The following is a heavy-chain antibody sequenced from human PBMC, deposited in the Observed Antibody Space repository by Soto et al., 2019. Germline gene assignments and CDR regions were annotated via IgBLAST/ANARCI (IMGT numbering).Heavy chain of an antibody. CDR2: ISGSGGST. CDR1: GFTFSSFA. D-gene: IGHD2-21*02. Sequence: PGGSLRLSCAASGFTFSSFAMSWVRQAPGKGLDWVSAISGSGGSTYSADSVKGRFTISRDNSKNTLYLQMNSLRFEDTAVYYCAKDDFTDRGDDYFDYWGPGTLVTVSS. J-gene: IGHJ4*02. CDR3: AKDDFTDRGDDYFDY. V-gene: IGHV3-23*01.